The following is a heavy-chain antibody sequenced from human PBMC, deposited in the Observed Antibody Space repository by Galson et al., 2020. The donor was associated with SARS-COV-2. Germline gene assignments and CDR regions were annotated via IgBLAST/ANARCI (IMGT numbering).Heavy chain of an antibody. CDR1: GFTFSSYS. J-gene: IGHJ4*02. D-gene: IGHD4-17*01. CDR3: ARDLSYGDYFFDY. Sequence: GGSLRFSCAASGFTFSSYSMNWVRQAPGKGLEWVSSISSSSSYIYYADSVKGRFTISRDNAKNSLYLQMNSLRAEDTAVYYCARDLSYGDYFFDYWGQGTLVTVSS. CDR2: ISSSSSYI. V-gene: IGHV3-21*01.